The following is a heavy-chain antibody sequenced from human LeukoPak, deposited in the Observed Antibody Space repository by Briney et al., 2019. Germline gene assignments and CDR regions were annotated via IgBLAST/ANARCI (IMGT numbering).Heavy chain of an antibody. CDR3: AGHRWINYYFDV. CDR1: GGSINEDY. Sequence: PSETLSLTCTASGGSINEDYWSWLRQPPGKGLEWIGYYSGSIKYNSSLKSRVTIAGDTSKNQFSLKLSSVTAADTAVYYCAGHRWINYYFDVWGRGTLVTISS. J-gene: IGHJ2*01. V-gene: IGHV4-59*08. D-gene: IGHD4-11*01. CDR2: YSGSI.